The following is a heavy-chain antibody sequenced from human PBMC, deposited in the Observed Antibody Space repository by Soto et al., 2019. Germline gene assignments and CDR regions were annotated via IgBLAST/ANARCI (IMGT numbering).Heavy chain of an antibody. V-gene: IGHV4-59*08. CDR1: GGSISSYY. CDR2: IFYTGST. Sequence: QVQLQESGPGLVKPSETLSLTCTVSGGSISSYYWSWIRQPPGKGLEWNGYIFYTGSTNYNPSLKSRVLISVDTSKNQFSLKLRSVTAADTAVYYCARQDGYYYYIDVWGKGTTVTVSS. J-gene: IGHJ6*03. CDR3: ARQDGYYYYIDV.